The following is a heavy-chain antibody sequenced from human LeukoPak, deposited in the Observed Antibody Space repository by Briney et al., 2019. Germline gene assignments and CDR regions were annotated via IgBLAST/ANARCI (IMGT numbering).Heavy chain of an antibody. CDR2: ISSSGSTI. CDR3: ARDVGRWLQLLAFDI. Sequence: GGSLRLSCAASGFTFSDYYMSWIRQAPGKGLEWVSYISSSGSTIYYADSVKGRFTISRDNAKNSLYLQMNSLRAEDAAVYYCARDVGRWLQLLAFDIWGQGTMVTVSS. J-gene: IGHJ3*02. CDR1: GFTFSDYY. D-gene: IGHD5-24*01. V-gene: IGHV3-11*04.